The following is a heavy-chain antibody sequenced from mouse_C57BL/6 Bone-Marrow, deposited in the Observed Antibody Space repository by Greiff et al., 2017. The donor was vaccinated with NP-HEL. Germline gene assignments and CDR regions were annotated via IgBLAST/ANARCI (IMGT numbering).Heavy chain of an antibody. V-gene: IGHV1-82*01. D-gene: IGHD2-5*01. CDR1: GYAFSSSW. Sequence: VKLQESGPELVKPGASVKISCKASGYAFSSSWMNWVKQRPGKGLEWIGRSYPGDGDTNYNGKFKGKATLTADKSSSTAYMQLSSLTSEDSAVYFGGGYSNYEYFDVWGTGTTVTVSS. J-gene: IGHJ1*03. CDR2: SYPGDGDT. CDR3: GGYSNYEYFDV.